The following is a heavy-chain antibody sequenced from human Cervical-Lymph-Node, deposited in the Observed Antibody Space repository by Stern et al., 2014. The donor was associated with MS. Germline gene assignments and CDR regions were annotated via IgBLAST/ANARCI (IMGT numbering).Heavy chain of an antibody. V-gene: IGHV3-11*01. CDR1: GFNFSDFY. CDR2: ITSSGSGK. J-gene: IGHJ4*02. D-gene: IGHD2-21*02. Sequence: QVQLVESGGGLVKPGGSLRLSCAASGFNFSDFYMGWVRQAPGKGLAWLSYITSSGSGKQYAESAEGRVTISRDNGKNTLYLQLSSLRDEDTAVYYCVKDGPAECGEDCYIFDSWGQGTQVTVSS. CDR3: VKDGPAECGEDCYIFDS.